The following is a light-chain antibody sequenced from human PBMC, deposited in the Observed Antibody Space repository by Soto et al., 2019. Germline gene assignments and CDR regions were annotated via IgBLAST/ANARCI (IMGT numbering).Light chain of an antibody. CDR1: QGINNY. Sequence: DIQMTQSPSSLSASVGDRVTITCQASQGINNYLNWYQQKPGKAPELLIYDSSSLKTGVPSRFSWSGSETDFTLTISSLQPDDVATYYCQHYDHLPLSFGGGTKIEIK. CDR3: QHYDHLPLS. V-gene: IGKV1-33*01. J-gene: IGKJ4*01. CDR2: DSS.